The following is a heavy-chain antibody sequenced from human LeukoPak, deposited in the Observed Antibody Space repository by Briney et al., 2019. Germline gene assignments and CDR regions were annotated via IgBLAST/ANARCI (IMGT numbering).Heavy chain of an antibody. CDR1: GYTFTSYG. D-gene: IGHD6-13*01. Sequence: ASVKVSCKASGYTFTSYGICRVRQAPGQGLEWMGWISAYNGNTNYAQKLQGRVTMTTDTSTSTAYMELRSLRSDDTAVYYCARDRIAAAGSGIRDAFDIWGQGTMVTVSS. CDR3: ARDRIAAAGSGIRDAFDI. V-gene: IGHV1-18*01. J-gene: IGHJ3*02. CDR2: ISAYNGNT.